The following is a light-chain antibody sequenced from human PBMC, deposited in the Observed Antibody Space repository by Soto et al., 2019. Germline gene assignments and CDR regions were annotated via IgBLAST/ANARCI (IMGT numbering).Light chain of an antibody. CDR1: LGIGSF. CDR3: QDYKNAHWT. CDR2: STS. V-gene: IGKV1-27*01. Sequence: DIQMTQSPSSLSASVGDEVTITCRASLGIGSFFAWYQQKPGKAPNLLIYSTSTLQSGVPSRFSGSRSGTDLTLTIGSLQPEDAATYYCQDYKNAHWTFGQGTMVEIK. J-gene: IGKJ1*01.